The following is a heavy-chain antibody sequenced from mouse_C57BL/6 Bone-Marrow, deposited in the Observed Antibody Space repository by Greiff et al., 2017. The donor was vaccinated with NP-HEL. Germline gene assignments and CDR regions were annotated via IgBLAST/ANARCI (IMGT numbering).Heavy chain of an antibody. CDR2: ISSGSSTI. CDR1: GFTFSDYG. D-gene: IGHD6-1*01. CDR3: SRDQPLYALDY. J-gene: IGHJ4*01. V-gene: IGHV5-17*01. Sequence: EVQGVESGGGLVKPGGSLKLSCAASGFTFSDYGMHWVRQAPEKGLEWVAYISSGSSTIYYADNVKGRFTISRDNAKNTLYLQMTSLMSNDTAVYYCSRDQPLYALDYWGQGTSVTVSS.